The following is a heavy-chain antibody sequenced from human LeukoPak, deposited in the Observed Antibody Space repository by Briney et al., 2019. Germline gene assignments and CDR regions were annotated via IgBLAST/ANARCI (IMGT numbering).Heavy chain of an antibody. J-gene: IGHJ4*02. Sequence: ETLSLTCTVSGGSISSYYWSWIRQPPGKGLEWVSVIYSGGSTYYADSVKGRFTISRDNSKNTLYLQMNSLRAEDTAVYYCARGVGSGSRLRAGDYWGQGTLVTVSS. D-gene: IGHD1-26*01. CDR1: GGSISSYY. CDR3: ARGVGSGSRLRAGDY. CDR2: IYSGGST. V-gene: IGHV3-53*03.